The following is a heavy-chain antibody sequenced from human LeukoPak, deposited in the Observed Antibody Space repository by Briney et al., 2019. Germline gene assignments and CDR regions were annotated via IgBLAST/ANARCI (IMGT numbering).Heavy chain of an antibody. V-gene: IGHV3-21*05. Sequence: GGSLRLSCAASGFTFSSYGMHWVRQAPGKGLEWVSYISSSSSYTNYADSVKGRFTISRDNAKNSLYLQMNSLRAEDTAVYYCARVDCSGGSCYYGWYFDLWGRGTLVTVSS. CDR3: ARVDCSGGSCYYGWYFDL. CDR2: ISSSSSYT. J-gene: IGHJ2*01. D-gene: IGHD2-15*01. CDR1: GFTFSSYG.